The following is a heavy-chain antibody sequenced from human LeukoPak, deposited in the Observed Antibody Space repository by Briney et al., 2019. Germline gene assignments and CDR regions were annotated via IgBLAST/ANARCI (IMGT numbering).Heavy chain of an antibody. Sequence: GGSLRLSCAASEFTFSSYAMHWVRQAPGKGLEWVAVISYDGSNKYYADSVKGRFTISRDNSKNTLYLQMNSLRADDTAVYYCARDLAPVFDYWGQRTLVTVSS. CDR1: EFTFSSYA. CDR3: ARDLAPVFDY. D-gene: IGHD3-10*02. CDR2: ISYDGSNK. V-gene: IGHV3-30*04. J-gene: IGHJ4*02.